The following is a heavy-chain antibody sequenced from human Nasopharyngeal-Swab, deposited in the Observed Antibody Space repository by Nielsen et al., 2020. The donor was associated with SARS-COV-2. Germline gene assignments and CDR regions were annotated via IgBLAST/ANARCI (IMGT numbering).Heavy chain of an antibody. V-gene: IGHV3-23*01. CDR2: ISGGVDST. CDR1: RFTFSNYA. D-gene: IGHD2/OR15-2a*01. J-gene: IGHJ6*02. CDR3: AKCRSTTCWQYGVDV. Sequence: GESLKISCAASRFTFSNYAMSWVRQAPGKGLEWVSGISGGVDSTYYADSVKGRFTISRDNSKNTLYLLMNSLRVEDTAVYYCAKCRSTTCWQYGVDVWGQGTTVTVSS.